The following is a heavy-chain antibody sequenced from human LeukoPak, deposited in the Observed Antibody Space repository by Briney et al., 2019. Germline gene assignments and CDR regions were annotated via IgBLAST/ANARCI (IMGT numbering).Heavy chain of an antibody. J-gene: IGHJ4*02. V-gene: IGHV3-30*18. CDR1: GFTFNNYV. CDR3: AKTMHYSSGGGGDY. Sequence: GGSLRLSCAASGFTFNNYVMHWVRQAPGKGLEWVAVISYDGSNKYYADSVKGRFTISRDNSKNTLYLQMNSLRVEDTAVYYCAKTMHYSSGGGGDYWGQGTLVTVSS. CDR2: ISYDGSNK. D-gene: IGHD6-19*01.